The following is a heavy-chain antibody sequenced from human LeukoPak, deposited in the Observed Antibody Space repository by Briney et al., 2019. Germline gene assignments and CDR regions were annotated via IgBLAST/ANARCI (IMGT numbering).Heavy chain of an antibody. V-gene: IGHV4-4*07. CDR3: ARDGLIAVAGTPSYYYYYYMDV. Sequence: SETLSLTCTVSGGSISSYYWSWIRQPAGKGLEWIGRIYTSGSTNYNPSLKSRVTMSVDTSKNQFSLKLSSVTAADTAVYYCARDGLIAVAGTPSYYYYYYMDVWGKGTTVTVS. CDR1: GGSISSYY. D-gene: IGHD6-19*01. CDR2: IYTSGST. J-gene: IGHJ6*03.